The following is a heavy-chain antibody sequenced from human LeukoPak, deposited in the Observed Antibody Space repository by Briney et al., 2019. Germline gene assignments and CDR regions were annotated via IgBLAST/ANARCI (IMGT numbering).Heavy chain of an antibody. J-gene: IGHJ4*02. V-gene: IGHV4-61*05. Sequence: SETLSLTCTVSGGSISSSSYYWGWIRQPPGKGLEWIGYIYYSGSTNYNPSLKSRVTISVDTSKNQFSLKLSSVTAADTAVYYCARVWRSVARDGYNYFDYWGQGTLVTVSS. CDR2: IYYSGST. D-gene: IGHD5-24*01. CDR3: ARVWRSVARDGYNYFDY. CDR1: GGSISSSSYY.